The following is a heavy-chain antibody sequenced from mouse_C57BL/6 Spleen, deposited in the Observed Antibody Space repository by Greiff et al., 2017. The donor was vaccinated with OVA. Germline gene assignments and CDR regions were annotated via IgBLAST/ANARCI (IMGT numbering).Heavy chain of an antibody. D-gene: IGHD1-1*01. Sequence: QVQLQQPGAELVRPGSSVKLSCKASGYTFTSYWMHWVKQRPIQGLEWIGNIDPSDSETHYNQKFKDKATLTVDKSSSTAYMQLSSLTSEDSAVYYCARYYDGSSSYFDYWGQGTTLTVSS. CDR2: IDPSDSET. J-gene: IGHJ2*01. V-gene: IGHV1-52*01. CDR3: ARYYDGSSSYFDY. CDR1: GYTFTSYW.